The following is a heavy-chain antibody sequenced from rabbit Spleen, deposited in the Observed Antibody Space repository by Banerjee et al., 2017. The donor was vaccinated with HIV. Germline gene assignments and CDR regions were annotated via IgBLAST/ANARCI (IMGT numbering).Heavy chain of an antibody. J-gene: IGHJ6*01. CDR2: INSGSGSA. CDR3: ARDDNSVGGCHYDL. CDR1: GFSFSDREV. Sequence: QEQLVESGGGLVQPEGSLTLTCKASGFSFSDREVMCWVRQAPGKGLEWIGCINSGSGSAYYASWVNGRFTISKPSSTTVTLQMTSLTVADTATYFCARDDNSVGGCHYDLWGPGTLVPVS. D-gene: IGHD3-1*01. V-gene: IGHV1S45*01.